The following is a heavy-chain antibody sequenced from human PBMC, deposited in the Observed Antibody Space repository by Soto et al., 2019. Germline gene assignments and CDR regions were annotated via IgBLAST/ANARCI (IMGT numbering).Heavy chain of an antibody. D-gene: IGHD2-15*01. CDR1: GFIFSSYA. CDR3: ARTGLLHGMDV. CDR2: ISYGGSNK. V-gene: IGHV3-30-3*01. Sequence: QVQLVESGGGVVQPGRSLRLSCAASGFIFSSYAMHWVRQAPGKGLEWVAVISYGGSNKYYADSVKGRFTISRDNSKNTLYLQMNSLRAEDTAVYYCARTGLLHGMDVWGQGTTVTVSS. J-gene: IGHJ6*02.